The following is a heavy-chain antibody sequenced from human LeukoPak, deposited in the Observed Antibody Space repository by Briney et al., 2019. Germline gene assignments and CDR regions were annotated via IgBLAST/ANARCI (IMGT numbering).Heavy chain of an antibody. CDR3: ARLAYCGGDCYPYFDY. CDR1: GGSISSYY. CDR2: IYTSGST. D-gene: IGHD2-21*02. Sequence: SETLSLTCTVSGGSISSYYWSWIRQPAGKGLEWIGRIYTSGSTDYNPSLKSRVTMSVDTSKNQFSLKLSSVTAADTAVYYCARLAYCGGDCYPYFDYWGQGTLVTVSS. J-gene: IGHJ4*02. V-gene: IGHV4-4*07.